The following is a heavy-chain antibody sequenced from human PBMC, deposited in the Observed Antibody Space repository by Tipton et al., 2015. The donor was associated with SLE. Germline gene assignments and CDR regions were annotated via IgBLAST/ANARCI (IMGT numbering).Heavy chain of an antibody. D-gene: IGHD3-10*01. Sequence: TLSLTCAVDGASFSDYYWMWVRQPPGKGLEWIGEFIHSETTNYNPSLKSRVTISVDTSKNELSLRMTSVTAADTAVYYCVRGGGSSSGRWFDPWGRGTLVTVSS. CDR1: GASFSDYY. V-gene: IGHV4-34*01. J-gene: IGHJ5*02. CDR2: FIHSETT. CDR3: VRGGGSSSGRWFDP.